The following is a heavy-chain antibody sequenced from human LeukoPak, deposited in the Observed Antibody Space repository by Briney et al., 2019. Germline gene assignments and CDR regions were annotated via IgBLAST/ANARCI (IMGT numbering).Heavy chain of an antibody. D-gene: IGHD6-19*01. J-gene: IGHJ4*02. CDR3: ARGIAVARGFDY. V-gene: IGHV3-30-3*01. CDR2: ISYDGSNK. CDR1: GFTFSSYA. Sequence: PGGSLRLSCAASGFTFSSYAMHWVRQAPGKGLEWVAVISYDGSNKYYADSVRGRFTISKDNSKNTLYLQMNSLRAEDTAVYYCARGIAVARGFDYWGQGTLVTVSS.